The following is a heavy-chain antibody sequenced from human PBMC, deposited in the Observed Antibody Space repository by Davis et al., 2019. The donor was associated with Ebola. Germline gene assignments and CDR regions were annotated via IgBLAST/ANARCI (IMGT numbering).Heavy chain of an antibody. V-gene: IGHV3-48*02. J-gene: IGHJ4*02. Sequence: GESLKISCASSSISFFRYSMNWVRQAPGKGLEWVAFISSGSFTIHYADSVKGRFTISRDNAKNSLLLQMNSLRDEDTAVYYCARWSILGQWGQGTLVTVTS. D-gene: IGHD3-3*01. CDR3: ARWSILGQ. CDR2: ISSGSFTI. CDR1: SISFFRYS.